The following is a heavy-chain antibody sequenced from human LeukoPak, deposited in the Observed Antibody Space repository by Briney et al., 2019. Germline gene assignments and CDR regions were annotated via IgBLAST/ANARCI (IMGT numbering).Heavy chain of an antibody. J-gene: IGHJ6*02. CDR1: GFTFSSYA. CDR2: ISYDGSNK. D-gene: IGHD3-10*01. CDR3: AIVLSHFYGSGSYYNYYYYYYGMDV. Sequence: QAGRSLRLSCAASGFTFSSYAMHWVRQAPGKGLEGVAIISYDGSNKYYADSVKGRLTISRDNSKNTMYLQMKSLRAEDTAVYYCAIVLSHFYGSGSYYNYYYYYYGMDVWGQGTTVTVSS. V-gene: IGHV3-30*01.